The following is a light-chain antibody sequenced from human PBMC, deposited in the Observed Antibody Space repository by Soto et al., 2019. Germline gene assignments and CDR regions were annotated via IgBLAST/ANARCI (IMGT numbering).Light chain of an antibody. J-gene: IGKJ4*01. Sequence: EIVLTQSPGTLSLSPGERATLSCRASQSVSSSYLAWYQQKPGQAPKVLIYRASSRATGIPDRFSGSGSGTDFTLTISRLVPEDFAVYYCQQYGSSPLTFGGGTKVEIK. CDR2: RAS. CDR1: QSVSSSY. V-gene: IGKV3-20*01. CDR3: QQYGSSPLT.